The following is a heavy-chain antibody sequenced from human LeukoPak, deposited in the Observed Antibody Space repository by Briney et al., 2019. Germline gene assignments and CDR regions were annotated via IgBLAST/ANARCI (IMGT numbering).Heavy chain of an antibody. CDR3: ARHVLTAGSID. CDR2: MYNSEST. Sequence: SDTLSLTCTIPGGSLSNHYWSWIPQPPRKGLEWIAYMYNSESTKYNPSLKSRVTISVDTSKKQFSLKLRSVTAADTALYYCARHVLTAGSIDWGQGTLVTVSS. CDR1: GGSLSNHY. V-gene: IGHV4-59*08. D-gene: IGHD3-9*01. J-gene: IGHJ4*02.